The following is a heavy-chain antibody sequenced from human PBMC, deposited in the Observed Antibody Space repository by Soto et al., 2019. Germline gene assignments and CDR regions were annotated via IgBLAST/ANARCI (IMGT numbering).Heavy chain of an antibody. CDR1: GYTFTNYG. CDR3: ARDGVGGGAAGISYYHHGMDV. J-gene: IGHJ6*02. CDR2: ISTDNGNT. Sequence: QVQLVQSGAEVKKPGASVKVSCQASGYTFTNYGISWARQAPGQGLEWMGWISTDNGNTNSARKLQGRVTMTTDTSTSTAYMELRSLRSDDTAMYYCARDGVGGGAAGISYYHHGMDVWGQGTTVTVSS. V-gene: IGHV1-18*01. D-gene: IGHD6-13*01.